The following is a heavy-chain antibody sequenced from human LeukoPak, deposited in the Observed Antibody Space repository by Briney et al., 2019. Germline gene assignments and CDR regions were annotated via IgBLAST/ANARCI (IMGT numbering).Heavy chain of an antibody. Sequence: GGSLRLSCAASGFTFSDYYMSWIRQAPGKGLEWVSYINSNSFTIYYADSVKGRFTISRDNAKNSLYLQMNSLRVEDTAVYYCTSGSSWPPGFDYWGQGNLVTVSS. CDR2: INSNSFTI. CDR1: GFTFSDYY. J-gene: IGHJ4*02. D-gene: IGHD6-13*01. CDR3: TSGSSWPPGFDY. V-gene: IGHV3-11*04.